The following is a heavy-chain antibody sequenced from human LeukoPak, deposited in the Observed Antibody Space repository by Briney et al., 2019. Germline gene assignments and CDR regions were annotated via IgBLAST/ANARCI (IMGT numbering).Heavy chain of an antibody. V-gene: IGHV4-39*07. D-gene: IGHD6-19*01. CDR1: GGSISSSSYY. CDR3: ARAGIAVADPDFDY. J-gene: IGHJ4*02. Sequence: SETLSLTCTVSGGSISSSSYYWGWIRQPPGKGLEWIGSIYYSGSTYYNPSLKSRVTISVDTSKNQFSLKLSSVTAADTAVYYCARAGIAVADPDFDYWGQGTLVTVSS. CDR2: IYYSGST.